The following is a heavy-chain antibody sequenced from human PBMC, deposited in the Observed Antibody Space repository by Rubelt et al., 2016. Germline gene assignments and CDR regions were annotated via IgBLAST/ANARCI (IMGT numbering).Heavy chain of an antibody. D-gene: IGHD3-16*01. CDR1: GYTFTSYG. CDR2: ISAYNGNT. Sequence: QVQLVQSGAEVKKPGASVKVSCRASGYTFTSYGISWVRQAPGQGLEWMGWISAYNGNTNYAQKLKGGVTMTTDPCTGTGDVERRSRGSDDTAVYYWVGGEPADYWGQGTLVTVSS. J-gene: IGHJ4*02. CDR3: VGGEPADY. V-gene: IGHV1-18*01.